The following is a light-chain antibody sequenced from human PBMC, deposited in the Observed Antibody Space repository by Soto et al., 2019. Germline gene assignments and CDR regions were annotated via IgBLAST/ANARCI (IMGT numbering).Light chain of an antibody. CDR3: QQYGNTPTT. CDR2: GAS. CDR1: QSVTDTY. V-gene: IGKV3-20*01. J-gene: IGKJ5*01. Sequence: EIVLTQSPGTLSLSPGERATLSCRASQSVTDTYLAWYQQKPGQTPRLLIYGASRRATGIPDRFSGSGSGTDFILTISRLEPEDFAVFYCQQYGNTPTTFGQGTRLEIK.